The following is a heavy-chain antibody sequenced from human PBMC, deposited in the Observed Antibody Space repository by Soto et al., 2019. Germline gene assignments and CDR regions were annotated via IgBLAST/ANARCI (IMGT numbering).Heavy chain of an antibody. D-gene: IGHD3-22*01. CDR3: AKGLQGYDSSGYYCAK. CDR1: GFTFSNYA. CDR2: ISGSGGST. Sequence: GGSLRLSCAASGFTFSNYAMSWVRQAPGKGLEWVSSISGSGGSTYYADSVKGRFTISRDNSKNTLYLQMNSLRAEDTAIYYCAKGLQGYDSSGYYCAKWGQGTLVTVSS. V-gene: IGHV3-23*01. J-gene: IGHJ4*02.